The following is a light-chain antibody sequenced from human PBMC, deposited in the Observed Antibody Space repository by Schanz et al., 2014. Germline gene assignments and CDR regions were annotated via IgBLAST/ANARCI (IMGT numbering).Light chain of an antibody. V-gene: IGLV2-11*01. CDR1: SGDVGEYNY. CDR3: SSYVGIGNVRVV. Sequence: QSALTQPRSMSGSPGQSVTISCTGTSGDVGEYNYVSWFQQYPGKAPKLMIYDVSTRPLGVPDRFSGSKSGITASLTVSGLQAEDEADYYCSSYVGIGNVRVVFGGGTKLTVL. J-gene: IGLJ2*01. CDR2: DVS.